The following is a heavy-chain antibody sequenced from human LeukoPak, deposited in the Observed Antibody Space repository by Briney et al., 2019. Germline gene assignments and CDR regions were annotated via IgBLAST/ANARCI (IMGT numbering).Heavy chain of an antibody. CDR3: AKGGWNYVNWYFDL. J-gene: IGHJ2*01. Sequence: GSLRLSCAASGFTFSSYAISWVRQAPGKGLEWVSGISDSGGGTCYADSVKGRFTISRDNSKNTLYLQMNSLRAEDTAVYYCAKGGWNYVNWYFDLWGRGTLVTVSS. V-gene: IGHV3-23*01. CDR2: ISDSGGGT. CDR1: GFTFSSYA. D-gene: IGHD1-7*01.